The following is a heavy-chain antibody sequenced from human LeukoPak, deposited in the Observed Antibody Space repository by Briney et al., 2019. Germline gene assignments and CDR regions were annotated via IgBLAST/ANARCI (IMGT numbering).Heavy chain of an antibody. CDR2: INHRGDT. V-gene: IGHV4-34*01. Sequence: SETLSLTCAVYGGSFSSYYWSWIRQSPGKGLEWIAEINHRGDTNYNPSVKSRVTISVDTYKNQFSLKVTSRTAADGAVYYCARGPTISETGYFDYWGQGTLVTVSS. CDR1: GGSFSSYY. CDR3: ARGPTISETGYFDY. D-gene: IGHD1-1*01. J-gene: IGHJ4*03.